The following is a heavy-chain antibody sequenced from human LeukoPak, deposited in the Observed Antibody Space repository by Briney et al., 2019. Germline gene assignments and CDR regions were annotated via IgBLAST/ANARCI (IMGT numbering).Heavy chain of an antibody. J-gene: IGHJ4*02. V-gene: IGHV3-23*01. D-gene: IGHD2-2*01. CDR3: ANHLACGSTSCPPFDD. CDR1: GFTFTGYA. CDR2: ISGDAANT. Sequence: GGSLRLSCAASGFTFTGYAMSWLRQAPGKGLEFVSAISGDAANTFYADSVKGRFTVSRDNAKSSLYLQMNSLRAEDTAVYYCANHLACGSTSCPPFDDWGQGTLVTVSS.